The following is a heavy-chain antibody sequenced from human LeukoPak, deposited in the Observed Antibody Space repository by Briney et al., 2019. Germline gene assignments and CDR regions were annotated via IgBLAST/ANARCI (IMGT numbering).Heavy chain of an antibody. J-gene: IGHJ4*02. V-gene: IGHV3-74*01. CDR1: GFTFSSYW. Sequence: PGGSLRLSCAASGFTFSSYWMHWVRQAPGKGLVWVSRINSDGSSTSYADSVKGRLTISRDNAKNTLYLQMNSLRAEDTAVYYCARNDFWSGYYHLDYWGQGTLVTVSS. CDR2: INSDGSST. CDR3: ARNDFWSGYYHLDY. D-gene: IGHD3-3*01.